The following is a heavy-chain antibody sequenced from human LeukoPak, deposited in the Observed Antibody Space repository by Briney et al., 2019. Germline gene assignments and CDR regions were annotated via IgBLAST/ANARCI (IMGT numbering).Heavy chain of an antibody. D-gene: IGHD3-10*01. Sequence: GASVKVSCKASGYTFTSYDINWVRQATGQGLEWMGWVNPNSGNTGYAQKFQGRVTMTRNTSISTAYMELSSLRSEDTAMYYCVRGSGSYYQYYFDWWGQGTPVTVSS. CDR3: VRGSGSYYQYYFDW. J-gene: IGHJ4*02. V-gene: IGHV1-8*01. CDR1: GYTFTSYD. CDR2: VNPNSGNT.